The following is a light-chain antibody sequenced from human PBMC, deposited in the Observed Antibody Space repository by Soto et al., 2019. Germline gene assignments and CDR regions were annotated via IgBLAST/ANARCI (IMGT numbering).Light chain of an antibody. CDR3: AAWDDSLNGNV. Sequence: QPHAASGSTARRSPYPYTGNSSNIGANSVQWFQQLPGTAPKVLIYSSNHRPSGVPERFSGSKSGTSASLAISELQSDDEADYYCAAWDDSLNGNVFGTGTKVTVL. J-gene: IGLJ1*01. CDR1: SSNIGANS. CDR2: SSN. V-gene: IGLV1-44*01.